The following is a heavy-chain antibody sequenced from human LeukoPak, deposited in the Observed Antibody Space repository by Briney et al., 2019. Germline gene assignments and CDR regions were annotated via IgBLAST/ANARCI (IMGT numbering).Heavy chain of an antibody. Sequence: GASVKVSCKASGGTFTSYAISWVRQAPGQGLEWMGGIIPIFGTANYAQKFQGRVTITADESTSTAYMELSSLRSEDTAVYYCARVFVFDWSIDPWGQGTLVTVSS. CDR3: ARVFVFDWSIDP. CDR2: IIPIFGTA. CDR1: GGTFTSYA. D-gene: IGHD3-9*01. J-gene: IGHJ5*02. V-gene: IGHV1-69*01.